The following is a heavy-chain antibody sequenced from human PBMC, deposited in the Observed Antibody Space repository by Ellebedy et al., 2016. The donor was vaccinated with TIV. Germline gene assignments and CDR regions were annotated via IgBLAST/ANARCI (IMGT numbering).Heavy chain of an antibody. J-gene: IGHJ4*02. V-gene: IGHV1-18*04. D-gene: IGHD1-1*01. Sequence: AASVKVSCKASGRTFTSDGFGWVRQAPGQGLEWMGWINTYNGNTNYAKSFQGRVTMTTDTSTNTAYLDLRSLRPDDTAVYYCARGITGPVDLGYWGQGTLVTVSS. CDR1: GRTFTSDG. CDR3: ARGITGPVDLGY. CDR2: INTYNGNT.